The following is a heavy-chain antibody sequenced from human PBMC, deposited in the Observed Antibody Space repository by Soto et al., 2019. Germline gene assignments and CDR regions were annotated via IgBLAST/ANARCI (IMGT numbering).Heavy chain of an antibody. CDR1: GGSISSGGYY. Sequence: QVQLQESGPGLVKPSQTLSLTCTVSGGSISSGGYYWSWIRQHPGKGLEWIGYIYYSGSTYYNPSLKSRVTISVDTSKNQFSRKLSSVTAADTAVYYCAREGGSSSSENWFDPCGQGTLVTVSS. V-gene: IGHV4-31*03. CDR2: IYYSGST. CDR3: AREGGSSSSENWFDP. J-gene: IGHJ5*02. D-gene: IGHD6-13*01.